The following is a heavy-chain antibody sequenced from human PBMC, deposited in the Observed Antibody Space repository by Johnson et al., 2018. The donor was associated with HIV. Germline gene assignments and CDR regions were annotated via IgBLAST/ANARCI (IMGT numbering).Heavy chain of an antibody. V-gene: IGHV3-30*02. CDR2: IHYDGSNK. Sequence: QEQLVESGGGVVQPGGSLRLSCAASGFTFSSYGMHWVRQAPGKGLEWVAFIHYDGSNKYYADSVKGRFTISRDHSKNTLYLQMNSLRADDTAVYYCARDRAPVYSSSSSPFDAFDIWGQGTMVTVSS. D-gene: IGHD6-6*01. CDR3: ARDRAPVYSSSSSPFDAFDI. J-gene: IGHJ3*02. CDR1: GFTFSSYG.